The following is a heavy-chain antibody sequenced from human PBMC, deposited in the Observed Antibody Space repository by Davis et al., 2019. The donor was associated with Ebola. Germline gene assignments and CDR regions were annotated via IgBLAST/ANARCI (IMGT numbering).Heavy chain of an antibody. CDR2: ISYDGSNE. Sequence: PGGSLRLSCAASGFTFSSYAMHWVRQAPGKGLEWVAVISYDGSNEYYADSVKGRFTISRDNSKNTLYLQMNSLRAEDTAVYYCARDLDGYNSLGAFDIWGQGTMVTVSS. CDR1: GFTFSSYA. V-gene: IGHV3-30-3*01. D-gene: IGHD5-24*01. CDR3: ARDLDGYNSLGAFDI. J-gene: IGHJ3*02.